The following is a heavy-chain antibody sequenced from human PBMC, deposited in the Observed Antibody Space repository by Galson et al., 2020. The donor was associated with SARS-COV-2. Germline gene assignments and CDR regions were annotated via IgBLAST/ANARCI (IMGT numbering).Heavy chain of an antibody. D-gene: IGHD6-19*01. Sequence: SETLSLTCTVSGGSISSYYWSWTRQPAGKGLEWIGRIYTSGSTNYNPSLKSRVTMSVDTSKNQFSLKLSSVTAADTAVYYCARAGYSSGWYVAGNWFDPWGQGTLVTVSS. CDR1: GGSISSYY. CDR3: ARAGYSSGWYVAGNWFDP. J-gene: IGHJ5*02. V-gene: IGHV4-4*07. CDR2: IYTSGST.